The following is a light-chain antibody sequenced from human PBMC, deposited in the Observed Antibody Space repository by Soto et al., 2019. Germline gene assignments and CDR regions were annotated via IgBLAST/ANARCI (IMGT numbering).Light chain of an antibody. Sequence: EIVLTQSPGTLSLSPGERATLSCRASQSLTKRYLAWYQQKSGQAPRLLIYGASNRATGIPGRFSGSGSGTDFTLIISRLEHEDFAVYYCQQYGSSRVYTFGQGTKLEIK. CDR2: GAS. V-gene: IGKV3-20*01. CDR1: QSLTKRY. CDR3: QQYGSSRVYT. J-gene: IGKJ2*01.